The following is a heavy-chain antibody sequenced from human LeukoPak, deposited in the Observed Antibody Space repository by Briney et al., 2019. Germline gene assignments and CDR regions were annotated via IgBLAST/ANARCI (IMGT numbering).Heavy chain of an antibody. CDR1: GYTLTELS. CDR3: ATMVGAAALVY. CDR2: FDPEDGET. V-gene: IGHV1-24*01. Sequence: ASVKVSCKVSGYTLTELSMHWVRQAPGRGLEWMGGFDPEDGETIYARKFQGRVTMTEDTSADTAYMELSSLRSEDTAVYYCATMVGAAALVYWGQGTLVTVSS. D-gene: IGHD6-13*01. J-gene: IGHJ4*02.